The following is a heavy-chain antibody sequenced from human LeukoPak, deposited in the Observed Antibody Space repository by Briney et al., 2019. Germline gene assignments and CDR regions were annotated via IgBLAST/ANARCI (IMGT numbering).Heavy chain of an antibody. CDR1: GFTITTFA. V-gene: IGHV3-23*01. J-gene: IGHJ4*02. CDR2: ISGGGGSS. D-gene: IGHD4-23*01. CDR3: AKDTVETYFDY. Sequence: GGSLRLSCAASGFTITTFAMSWVRQAPGKGLEWVSAISGGGGSSYFADSVKGRFTISRDKSKNTLYLQMNSLRAEDTAVYYCAKDTVETYFDYWGQGTLVTVSS.